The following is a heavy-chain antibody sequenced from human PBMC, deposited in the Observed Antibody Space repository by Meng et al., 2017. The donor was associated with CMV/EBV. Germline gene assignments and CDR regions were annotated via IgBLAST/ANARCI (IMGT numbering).Heavy chain of an antibody. D-gene: IGHD3-22*01. CDR2: ISGYNGVT. Sequence: VQLVPSRPEVSKPAASVKVSGKASGYTFNTFGISWVRQAPGQGLEWMGWISGYNGVTNYAPKMQGKVTMTTDPSTSTAYLELRSLRSDDTAVYFCARDASFYYDSTGYHSAYWGQGTLVTVSS. CDR1: GYTFNTFG. J-gene: IGHJ4*02. V-gene: IGHV1-18*01. CDR3: ARDASFYYDSTGYHSAY.